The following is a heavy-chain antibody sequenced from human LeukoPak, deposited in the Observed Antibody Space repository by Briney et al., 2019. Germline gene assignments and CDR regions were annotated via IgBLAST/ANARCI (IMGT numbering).Heavy chain of an antibody. CDR1: GGSISSYY. CDR2: IYYSGST. CDR3: ARGEGITGTNAWFDP. J-gene: IGHJ5*02. Sequence: PSETLSLTCTVSGGSISSYYWSWIPQPPGKGLEWIGYIYYSGSTNYNPSLKSRVTISVDTSKNQFSLKLSSVTAADTAVYYCARGEGITGTNAWFDPWGQGTLVTVSS. D-gene: IGHD1-7*01. V-gene: IGHV4-59*01.